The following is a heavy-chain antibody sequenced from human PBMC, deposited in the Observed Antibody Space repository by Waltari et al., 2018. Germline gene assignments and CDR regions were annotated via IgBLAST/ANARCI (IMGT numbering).Heavy chain of an antibody. D-gene: IGHD6-19*01. CDR1: GFGFSKSA. CDR2: ISSNGGNT. Sequence: QLVESGGGVVQPGGSLRLSCSASGFGFSKSAMHWVRQAPGKGLEYVSTISSNGGNTYYADSVKDRFTISRDNSKNSLYLQMSNLRPEDTALYYCVKGKEVAGNDSWGQGAPVTVSS. J-gene: IGHJ4*02. V-gene: IGHV3-64D*08. CDR3: VKGKEVAGNDS.